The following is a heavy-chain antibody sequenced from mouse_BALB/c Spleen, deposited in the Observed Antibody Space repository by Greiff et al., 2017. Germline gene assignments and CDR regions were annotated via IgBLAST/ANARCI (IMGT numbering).Heavy chain of an antibody. Sequence: EVMLVESGGGLVKPGGSLKLSCAASGFTFSDYYMYWVRQTPEKRLEWVATISDGGSYTYYPDSVKGRFTISRDNAKNNLYLQMSSLKSEDTAMYYCARAYYRYDVDAMDYWGQGTSVTVSS. V-gene: IGHV5-4*02. D-gene: IGHD2-14*01. CDR3: ARAYYRYDVDAMDY. CDR1: GFTFSDYY. J-gene: IGHJ4*01. CDR2: ISDGGSYT.